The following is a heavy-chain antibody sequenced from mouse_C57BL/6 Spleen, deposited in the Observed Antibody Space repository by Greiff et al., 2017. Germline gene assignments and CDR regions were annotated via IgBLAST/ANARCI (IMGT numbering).Heavy chain of an antibody. J-gene: IGHJ2*01. V-gene: IGHV1-37*01. CDR2: INPYDGDT. D-gene: IGHD1-1*01. CDR1: GYSFTGYF. CDR3: ARCYYGYYFDY. Sequence: EVQLQQSGPELVKPGASVKISCKASGYSFTGYFMNWVKQSPGQSLEWIGRINPYDGDTFYNQKFKGKATLTVDKSSSAAHMELLSLTSEDFADYYGARCYYGYYFDYWGQGTTLTVSS.